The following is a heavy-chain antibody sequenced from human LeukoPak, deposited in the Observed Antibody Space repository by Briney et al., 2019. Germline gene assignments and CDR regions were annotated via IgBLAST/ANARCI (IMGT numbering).Heavy chain of an antibody. V-gene: IGHV4-59*01. D-gene: IGHD3-22*01. CDR2: IYYSGST. CDR1: GGSINNYY. J-gene: IGHJ4*02. Sequence: KPSETLSLTCTVSGGSINNYYWSWIRQPPGKGLEWIGYIYYSGSTNYNPSLKSRVTISVDTSKSHFSLKMSTLTAADTAVYYCARHRGSGYPYFDYWGQGTLVTVSS. CDR3: ARHRGSGYPYFDY.